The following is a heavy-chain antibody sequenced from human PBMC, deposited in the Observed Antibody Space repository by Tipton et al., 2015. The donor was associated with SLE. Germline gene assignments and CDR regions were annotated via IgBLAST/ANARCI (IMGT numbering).Heavy chain of an antibody. V-gene: IGHV4-34*01. CDR3: ARGIGAFDI. CDR2: INHSGRT. Sequence: LRLSCAVYGGSFSGYYWSWIRQPPGRGLEWIGEINHSGRTNYKSSLKSRVTISVDTSKNQFSLKLSSVTAADTAGYYCARGIGAFDIWGQGTMVTVSS. CDR1: GGSFSGYY. J-gene: IGHJ3*02.